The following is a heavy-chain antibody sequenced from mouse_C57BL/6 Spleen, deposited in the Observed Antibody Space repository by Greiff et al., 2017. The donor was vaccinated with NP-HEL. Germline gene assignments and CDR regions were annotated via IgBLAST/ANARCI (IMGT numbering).Heavy chain of an antibody. V-gene: IGHV1-9*01. D-gene: IGHD1-1*01. CDR3: ARRSSPAWCAY. CDR2: ILPGSGST. J-gene: IGHJ3*01. CDR1: GYTFTGYW. Sequence: QVQLQQSGAELMKPGASVKLSCKATGYTFTGYWIEWVKQRPGHGLEWIGEILPGSGSTNYTEKFKGKATFTADTSSNTAYMQLSSLTTEDSAIYYCARRSSPAWCAYWGQGTLVTVSA.